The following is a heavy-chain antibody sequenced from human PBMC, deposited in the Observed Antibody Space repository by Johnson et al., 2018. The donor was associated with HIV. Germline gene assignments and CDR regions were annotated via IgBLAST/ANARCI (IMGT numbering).Heavy chain of an antibody. V-gene: IGHV3-9*01. CDR1: GFTFDDYA. D-gene: IGHD1-1*01. CDR2: IRWSGGST. CDR3: AREGTLGAFDI. J-gene: IGHJ3*02. Sequence: VQLVESGGGLVQPGRSLRLSCAASGFTFDDYAMHWVRQAPGMGLEWVSGIRWSGGSTGYADSVKGRFTISRDNAKNTLYLQMNSLRAEDTAVYYCAREGTLGAFDIWGQGTMVIVSS.